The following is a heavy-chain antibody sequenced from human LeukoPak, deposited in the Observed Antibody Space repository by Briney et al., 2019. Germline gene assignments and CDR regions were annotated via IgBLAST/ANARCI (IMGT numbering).Heavy chain of an antibody. V-gene: IGHV3-23*01. Sequence: PGGSLRLSCAASGFDFSTYAMSCVRQAPGKGLEWVSGISGSGDTPYYADAVKGRFTISRDNSNHMLYLQIKSLGAEDTAIYYCAKLDGSGAGSSRPPIDYWGQGSLVTVSS. CDR1: GFDFSTYA. CDR3: AKLDGSGAGSSRPPIDY. CDR2: ISGSGDTP. D-gene: IGHD3-10*01. J-gene: IGHJ4*02.